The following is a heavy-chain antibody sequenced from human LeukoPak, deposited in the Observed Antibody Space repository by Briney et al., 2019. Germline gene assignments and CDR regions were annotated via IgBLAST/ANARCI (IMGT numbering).Heavy chain of an antibody. CDR1: GFTFSSYA. Sequence: GRSLRLSCAASGFTFSSYAMHWVRQAPGKGLEWVAVISYDGSNKYYADSVKGRFTISRDNSKTPLYLQMNSLRAEDTAVYYCARDLLDDNWFAPWGQGTLVTVSS. CDR3: ARDLLDDNWFAP. J-gene: IGHJ5*02. V-gene: IGHV3-30*04. D-gene: IGHD2-2*03. CDR2: ISYDGSNK.